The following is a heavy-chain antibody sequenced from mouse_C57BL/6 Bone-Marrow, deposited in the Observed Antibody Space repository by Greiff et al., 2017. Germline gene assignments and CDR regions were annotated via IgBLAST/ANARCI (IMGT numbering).Heavy chain of an antibody. CDR3: ASPLYGSSPAWFAY. CDR2: ISPRSGNT. CDR1: GYTFTSYG. Sequence: VKLQQSGAELARPGASVKLSCKASGYTFTSYGISWVKQRTGQGLEWIGEISPRSGNTYYNEKFKGKATLTADKSSSTAYMALRSLTSEDASVYFCASPLYGSSPAWFAYWGQGTLVTVSA. D-gene: IGHD1-1*01. J-gene: IGHJ3*01. V-gene: IGHV1-81*01.